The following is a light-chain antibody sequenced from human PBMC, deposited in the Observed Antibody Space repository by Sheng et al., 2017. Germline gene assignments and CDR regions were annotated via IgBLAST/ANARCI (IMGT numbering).Light chain of an antibody. V-gene: IGKV3-15*01. CDR3: QQRSNWPYT. CDR1: QSVSFN. Sequence: EIVMTQSPATLSVSPGERATLSCRASQSVSFNLAWYQQRPGQVPRLLIYGASTRVTGIPARFSGSGSGTEFTLTITSLQSEDSAVYYCQQRSNWPYTFGQGTKLEI. CDR2: GAS. J-gene: IGKJ2*01.